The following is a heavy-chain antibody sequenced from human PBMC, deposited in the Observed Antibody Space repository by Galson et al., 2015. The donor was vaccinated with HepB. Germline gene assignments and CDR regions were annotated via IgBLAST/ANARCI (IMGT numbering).Heavy chain of an antibody. CDR1: GFTFSSYW. Sequence: SLRLSCAASGFTFSSYWMSWVRQAPGKGLEWVANIKQDGSEKYYVDSVKGRFTISRDNAKNSLYLQMNSLRAEDTAVYYCARGRWGVPAAMSDSYYYYYMDVWGKGTTVTVSS. V-gene: IGHV3-7*01. CDR2: IKQDGSEK. D-gene: IGHD2-2*01. J-gene: IGHJ6*03. CDR3: ARGRWGVPAAMSDSYYYYYMDV.